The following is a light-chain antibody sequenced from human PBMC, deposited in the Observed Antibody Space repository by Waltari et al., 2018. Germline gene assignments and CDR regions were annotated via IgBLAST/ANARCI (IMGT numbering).Light chain of an antibody. CDR2: GSS. Sequence: IVLTQSPGTLSLSPGEIATLSCRASQSVSSCYLAWYQQTPGQAPRLLIYGSSSRATRIPDRFSGSGSGTDFTLTISRLEPEDCAVYYCQQYGSSQGLTFGPGTKVDIK. V-gene: IGKV3-20*01. J-gene: IGKJ3*01. CDR3: QQYGSSQGLT. CDR1: QSVSSCY.